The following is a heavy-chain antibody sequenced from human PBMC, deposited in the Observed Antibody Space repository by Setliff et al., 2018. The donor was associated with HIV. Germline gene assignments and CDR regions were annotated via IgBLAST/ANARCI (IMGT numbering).Heavy chain of an antibody. Sequence: PGGSLRLSCAASGFSFSNFEMNWVRQAPGKGLEWLSYITYSGTTRYYADSVKGRFTISRDNAKNSLYLQMNSLRVEDTAVYYCARDDDGYNHFDFWGQGTLVTVSS. CDR1: GFSFSNFE. J-gene: IGHJ4*02. CDR2: ITYSGTTR. CDR3: ARDDDGYNHFDF. D-gene: IGHD5-12*01. V-gene: IGHV3-48*03.